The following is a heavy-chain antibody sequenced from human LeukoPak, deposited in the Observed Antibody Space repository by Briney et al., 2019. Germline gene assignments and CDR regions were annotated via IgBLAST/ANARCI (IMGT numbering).Heavy chain of an antibody. CDR3: ARFTVTTGSFGY. CDR1: GGSISGGDYC. V-gene: IGHV4-30-4*01. Sequence: PSQTLSLTCSVSGGSISGGDYCWSWIRQPPGKGLEWIGYIYYSGSTYYNPSLKSRLTMSVDTSKNQFSLKLSSVTAADTAVYYCARFTVTTGSFGYWGQGTLVTVSS. D-gene: IGHD4-17*01. J-gene: IGHJ4*02. CDR2: IYYSGST.